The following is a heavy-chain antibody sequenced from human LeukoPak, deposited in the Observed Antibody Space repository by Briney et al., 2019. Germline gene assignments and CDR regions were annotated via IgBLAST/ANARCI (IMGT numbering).Heavy chain of an antibody. CDR1: GFTFINHW. J-gene: IGHJ4*02. Sequence: PGGSLRLSCAASGFTFINHWMHWVRQAPGKGLVWVSHVNSDGSDTTYADSVKGRFSISRDNAKNTLYLQMDSLRAEDTAIYHCVRDGDGDVEFDYWGQGALVTVSS. CDR2: VNSDGSDT. D-gene: IGHD7-27*01. V-gene: IGHV3-74*01. CDR3: VRDGDGDVEFDY.